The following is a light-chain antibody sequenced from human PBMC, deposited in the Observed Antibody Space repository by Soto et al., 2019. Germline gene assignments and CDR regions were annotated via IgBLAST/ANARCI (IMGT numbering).Light chain of an antibody. CDR3: QSYDSSLRGRV. CDR2: GNS. V-gene: IGLV1-40*01. Sequence: QSVLTQPPSVSGAPGQRVTISCTGSSSNIGAGYDVHWYQQLPGTAPKLLIYGNSNRPSGVPDRFSGSKSGTSASLAITGLQAEDEADYYYQSYDSSLRGRVFGGGTKVTVL. J-gene: IGLJ3*02. CDR1: SSNIGAGYD.